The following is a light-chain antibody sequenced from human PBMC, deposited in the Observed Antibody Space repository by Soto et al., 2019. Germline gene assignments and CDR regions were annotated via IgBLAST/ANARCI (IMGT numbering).Light chain of an antibody. CDR1: QSISSS. J-gene: IGKJ1*01. CDR3: QQRSEWPRT. Sequence: EIVLTQSPATLSLSPGERATLSCRASQSISSSLAWYQQKPGQAPRLLIYDASSRATGFPARFSGSGSGTDFTLTIGSLEPEDFAVYYCQQRSEWPRTFGQGTKVEIQ. V-gene: IGKV3-11*01. CDR2: DAS.